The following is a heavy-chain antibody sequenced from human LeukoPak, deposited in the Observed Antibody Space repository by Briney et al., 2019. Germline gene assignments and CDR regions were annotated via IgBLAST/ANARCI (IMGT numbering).Heavy chain of an antibody. V-gene: IGHV1-18*01. Sequence: SSVKVSCKASGGTFSSYAISWVRQAPGQGLEWMGWISAYNGNTNYAQKLQGRVTMTTDTSTSTAYMELRSLRSDDTAVYYCASTGYDFWSGYYETGVSTPGFDYWGQGTLVTVSS. J-gene: IGHJ4*02. D-gene: IGHD3-3*01. CDR2: ISAYNGNT. CDR1: GGTFSSYA. CDR3: ASTGYDFWSGYYETGVSTPGFDY.